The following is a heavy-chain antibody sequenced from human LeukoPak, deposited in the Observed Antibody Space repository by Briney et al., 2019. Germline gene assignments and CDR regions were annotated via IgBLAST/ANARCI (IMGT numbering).Heavy chain of an antibody. Sequence: GGSLRLSCAASGFTFSSYSMNWVRQAPGKGLEWVSYISSSSSTIYYADSVKGRFTISRDNAKNSLYLQMNSLRAEDTAVYHCARGLKSYPLDYYGMDVWGQGTTVTVSS. D-gene: IGHD1-26*01. CDR3: ARGLKSYPLDYYGMDV. J-gene: IGHJ6*02. CDR2: ISSSSSTI. V-gene: IGHV3-48*01. CDR1: GFTFSSYS.